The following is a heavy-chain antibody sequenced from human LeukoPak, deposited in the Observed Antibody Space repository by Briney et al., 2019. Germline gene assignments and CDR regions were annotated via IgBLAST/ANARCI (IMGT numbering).Heavy chain of an antibody. CDR1: AFTFSTYS. CDR2: ISYDGPNK. J-gene: IGHJ4*02. Sequence: GGSLRLSCAASAFTFSTYSMHWVRQAPGKGLEWVAAISYDGPNKNYADSVKGRFTISRDNSKNALYLQMNSLRAEDTAVYYCARGLRIAVAGNIDYWGQGTLVTVSS. CDR3: ARGLRIAVAGNIDY. V-gene: IGHV3-30*04. D-gene: IGHD6-19*01.